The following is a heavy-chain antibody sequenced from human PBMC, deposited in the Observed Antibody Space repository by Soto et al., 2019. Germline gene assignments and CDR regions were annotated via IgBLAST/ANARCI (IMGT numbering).Heavy chain of an antibody. Sequence: QLVESGGGLVQPGGSLRLSCAASGFIFSSFEMNWVRQAPGKGLEWVAYINSRGSTVYYADSVRGRFTVSRDNAKNSMYLQLNNLRPEDTAVYYCARDRGYDAHDYYYNAMDVWGQGTTVTVSS. V-gene: IGHV3-48*03. D-gene: IGHD2-15*01. CDR2: INSRGSTV. CDR3: ARDRGYDAHDYYYNAMDV. CDR1: GFIFSSFE. J-gene: IGHJ6*02.